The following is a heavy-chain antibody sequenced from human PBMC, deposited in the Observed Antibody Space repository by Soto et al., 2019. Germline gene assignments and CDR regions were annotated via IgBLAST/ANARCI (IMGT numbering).Heavy chain of an antibody. CDR1: GYTFTSYA. Sequence: QVQLVQSGAEEKKPGASVKVSCKASGYTFTSYAMHWVRQAPGQRLEWMGWINAGNGNTKYSQKFQGRVTITRDTSASTAYMELRSLRSEDTAVYYCAREGYDCSGYYGGGSWSFDLWGRGTLVTVSS. CDR3: AREGYDCSGYYGGGSWSFDL. D-gene: IGHD3-22*01. CDR2: INAGNGNT. J-gene: IGHJ2*01. V-gene: IGHV1-3*05.